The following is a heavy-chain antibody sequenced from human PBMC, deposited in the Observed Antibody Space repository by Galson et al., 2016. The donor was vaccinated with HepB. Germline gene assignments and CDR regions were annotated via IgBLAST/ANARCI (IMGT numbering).Heavy chain of an antibody. CDR2: ISCNGGGT. D-gene: IGHD2-15*01. CDR1: GFTFNTYA. CDR3: AKGTLGQCSGSICYPFDC. J-gene: IGHJ4*02. V-gene: IGHV3-23*01. Sequence: SLRLPCAASGFTFNTYAMTWVRQAPGQGLECLAAISCNGGGTAYAGSLNGRFTISRDNSKTTVYLQMNSLRAEDTAVYYCAKGTLGQCSGSICYPFDCWGQGTLVTVSS.